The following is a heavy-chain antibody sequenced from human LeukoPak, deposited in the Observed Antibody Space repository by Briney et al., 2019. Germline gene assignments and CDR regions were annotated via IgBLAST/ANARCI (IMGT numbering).Heavy chain of an antibody. CDR1: GYSFTTYW. V-gene: IGHV5-51*01. D-gene: IGHD1/OR15-1a*01. CDR3: ATSESQTRFDY. CDR2: IFPGDSET. Sequence: GESLKISCKGSGYSFTTYWIGWVRQLPGKGLEWMGIIFPGDSETIYSPSFQGQVTISADKYISTAYLQWRSLKASDTAMYYCATSESQTRFDYWGQGTLVTASS. J-gene: IGHJ4*02.